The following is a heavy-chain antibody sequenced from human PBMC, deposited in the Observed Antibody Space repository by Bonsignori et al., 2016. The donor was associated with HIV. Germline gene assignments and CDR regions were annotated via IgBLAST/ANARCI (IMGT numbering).Heavy chain of an antibody. CDR1: GGTFSSYA. CDR2: IIPILGIA. D-gene: IGHD3/OR15-3a*01. CDR3: ARGGGTGTTFDY. V-gene: IGHV1-69*10. J-gene: IGHJ4*02. Sequence: SVKVSCKASGGTFSSYAISWVRQAPGQGLEWMGGIIPILGIANYAQKFQGRVTITADESTSTAYMELSSLRSEDTAVYYCARGGGTGTTFDYWGQGTLVTVSS.